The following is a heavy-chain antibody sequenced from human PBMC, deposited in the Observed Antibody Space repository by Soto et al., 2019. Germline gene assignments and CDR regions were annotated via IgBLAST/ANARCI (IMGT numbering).Heavy chain of an antibody. Sequence: PGGSLRLSCAASGFRFRNYAMSWVRQAPGKGLEWVSSIHGSGGSTYYADSVKGRFTISRDNSKNTLYLQTNSLRAEDTAVYYCARVTGPTVTTWRRDYYYYYMDVWGKGTTVTVSS. V-gene: IGHV3-23*01. CDR1: GFRFRNYA. CDR2: IHGSGGST. D-gene: IGHD4-4*01. CDR3: ARVTGPTVTTWRRDYYYYYMDV. J-gene: IGHJ6*03.